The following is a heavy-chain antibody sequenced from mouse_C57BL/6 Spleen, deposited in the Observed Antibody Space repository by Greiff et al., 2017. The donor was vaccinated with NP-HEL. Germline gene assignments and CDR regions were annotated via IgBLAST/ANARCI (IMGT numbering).Heavy chain of an antibody. V-gene: IGHV2-6*03. CDR3: ARPGLAGAMCY. J-gene: IGHJ4*01. CDR1: GFSFTSYG. Sequence: VQLVESGPGLVAPSQSLSITCTVSGFSFTSYGVHWVRQPPGKGLEWLVVIWSDGSTTYNSALKYRLSISKDNTKSQVFLKMNSRQTGDTAMYYCARPGLAGAMCYWGQGTSVTVSS. CDR2: IWSDGST.